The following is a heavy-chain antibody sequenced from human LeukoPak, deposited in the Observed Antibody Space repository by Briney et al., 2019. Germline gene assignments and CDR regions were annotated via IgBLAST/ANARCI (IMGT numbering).Heavy chain of an antibody. CDR1: GFTFSSYA. V-gene: IGHV3-23*01. D-gene: IGHD3-3*01. CDR2: ISGSGGST. J-gene: IGHJ4*02. Sequence: PGGSLRLSCAASGFTFSSYAMSWVRQAPGKGLEWVSAISGSGGSTYYADSVKGRFTISRDNSKNTLYLQMNSLRAEDTAVYYCAKAEDRRTIFGVVIGNFDYWGQGTLVTVSS. CDR3: AKAEDRRTIFGVVIGNFDY.